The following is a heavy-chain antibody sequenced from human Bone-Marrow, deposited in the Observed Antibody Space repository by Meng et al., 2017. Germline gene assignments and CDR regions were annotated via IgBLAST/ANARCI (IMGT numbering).Heavy chain of an antibody. D-gene: IGHD6-19*01. V-gene: IGHV4-39*01. CDR3: VRSSAWVRTGFDP. Sequence: QPQLQESGPGLVRPSGALSLTWSVSGGSISHSGYYWGWIRQPPGKGLEWIGSIGHSGFTYYTPSLKSRVTVSIDTSRNQFSLWLTSVTAADTAVYYCVRSSAWVRTGFDPWGQGTLVTVSS. CDR1: GGSISHSGYY. CDR2: IGHSGFT. J-gene: IGHJ5*02.